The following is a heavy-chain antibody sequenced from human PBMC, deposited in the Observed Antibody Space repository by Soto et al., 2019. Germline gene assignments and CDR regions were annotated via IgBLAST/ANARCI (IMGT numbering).Heavy chain of an antibody. CDR3: ARHDRITGTTF. Sequence: QLQLQESGPGLVKPSETLSLTCTVSGGSISSSSYYWGWIRQPPGKGLERIGSIYYSGSTYYNPSLKSRVTISVDTSKNQFSLKLSSVTAADTAVYYCARHDRITGTTFWGQGTLVTVSS. V-gene: IGHV4-39*01. CDR1: GGSISSSSYY. D-gene: IGHD1-7*01. J-gene: IGHJ4*02. CDR2: IYYSGST.